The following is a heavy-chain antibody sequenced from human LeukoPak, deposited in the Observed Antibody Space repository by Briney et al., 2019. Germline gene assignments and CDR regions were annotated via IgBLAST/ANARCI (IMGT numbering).Heavy chain of an antibody. D-gene: IGHD3-9*01. CDR1: GGSISSGVYY. V-gene: IGHV4-31*03. CDR3: ARGSPYYDILTGYYYNWFDP. CDR2: IYYGGST. Sequence: SQTLSLTCTVSGGSISSGVYYWSWIRQHPGKGLEWIGYIYYGGSTYYNPSLESRVTISVDTSKNQFSLKLSSVTAADTAVYYCARGSPYYDILTGYYYNWFDPWGQGTLVPVPT. J-gene: IGHJ5*02.